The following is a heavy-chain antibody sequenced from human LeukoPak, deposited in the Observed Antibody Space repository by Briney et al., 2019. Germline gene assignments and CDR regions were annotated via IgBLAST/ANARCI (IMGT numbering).Heavy chain of an antibody. CDR3: AKVGHGGIYDSSGCFDS. D-gene: IGHD3-22*01. J-gene: IGHJ4*02. V-gene: IGHV3-30*18. CDR1: GFTFSSYG. CDR2: ISYHGSNK. Sequence: GGSLRHSCAASGFTFSSYGMHWVRQAPGKGLEWVSVISYHGSNKYYADSVTGRFTISRDNSKNTLSLQMNSLRAEDTAVYYCAKVGHGGIYDSSGCFDSWGQGTLVTVSS.